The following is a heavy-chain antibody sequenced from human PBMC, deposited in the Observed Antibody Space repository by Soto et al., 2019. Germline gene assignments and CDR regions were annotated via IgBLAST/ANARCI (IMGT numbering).Heavy chain of an antibody. Sequence: QVQLVQSGAEVKKPGSSVKVSCKASGGTFSSYAISWVRQAPGQGLEWMGGIISSSGTANYAHKFQGRVTITADESTSTADMELSSLRSEDTAVYYCARDYYDSSGYYYRRHENWGQGTLVTVSS. D-gene: IGHD3-22*01. CDR1: GGTFSSYA. CDR3: ARDYYDSSGYYYRRHEN. V-gene: IGHV1-69*12. J-gene: IGHJ4*02. CDR2: IISSSGTA.